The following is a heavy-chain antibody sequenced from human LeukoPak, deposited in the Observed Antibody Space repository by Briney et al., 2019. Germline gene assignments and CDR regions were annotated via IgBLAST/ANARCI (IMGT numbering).Heavy chain of an antibody. CDR2: IKQDGSDK. V-gene: IGHV3-7*01. D-gene: IGHD1-14*01. Sequence: GGSLRLFCAASGFPFSTYWMQWVRQAPGKGLEWVANIKQDGSDKNYVDSVKGRFTISRDNAKDSLYLQMNSLRAEDTAVYYCARDSEPLSSRDAFDIWGQGTMVTVSS. CDR1: GFPFSTYW. J-gene: IGHJ3*02. CDR3: ARDSEPLSSRDAFDI.